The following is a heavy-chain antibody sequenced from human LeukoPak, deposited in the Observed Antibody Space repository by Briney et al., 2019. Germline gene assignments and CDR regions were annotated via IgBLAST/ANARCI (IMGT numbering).Heavy chain of an antibody. D-gene: IGHD3-10*02. Sequence: QAGGSLRLSCAASGFTFRSYAMSWVRQAPGKGLEWVSSIIANGDSTYYADSVKGRFTISRDNAKNSLYLQMNSLRAEDTAVYYCAELGITMIGGVWGKGTTVTISS. CDR1: GFTFRSYA. CDR2: IIANGDST. J-gene: IGHJ6*04. V-gene: IGHV3-23*01. CDR3: AELGITMIGGV.